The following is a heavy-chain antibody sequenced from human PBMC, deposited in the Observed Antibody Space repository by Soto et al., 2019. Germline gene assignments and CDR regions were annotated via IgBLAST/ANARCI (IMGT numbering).Heavy chain of an antibody. J-gene: IGHJ6*02. Sequence: QVHLQESGPGLVKPSQTLSLTCTVSGGSISIGGYYWSGIRQRPGTGLEWIGYLYYSGSTYYNPSLTIRVTITVDTSKNQFALQLSSVTAAVTAVYYCLWGDDYSYGMDVWGQGTTATVSS. CDR3: LWGDDYSYGMDV. CDR1: GGSISIGGYY. CDR2: LYYSGST. V-gene: IGHV4-31*03. D-gene: IGHD3-16*01.